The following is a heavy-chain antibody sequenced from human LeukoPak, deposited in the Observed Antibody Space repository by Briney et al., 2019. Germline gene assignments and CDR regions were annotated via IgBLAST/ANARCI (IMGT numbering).Heavy chain of an antibody. CDR2: ISTSSSYI. CDR3: ARVRTGYFFDY. Sequence: PGGSLRLSCAASGFTFSSYSMDWVRQAPGKGLEWVSSISTSSSYIYYADSVKGRFTIFRDNAKNSLYLQMNSLRAEDTAVYSCARVRTGYFFDYWGQGTLVTVSS. CDR1: GFTFSSYS. D-gene: IGHD3/OR15-3a*01. V-gene: IGHV3-21*01. J-gene: IGHJ4*02.